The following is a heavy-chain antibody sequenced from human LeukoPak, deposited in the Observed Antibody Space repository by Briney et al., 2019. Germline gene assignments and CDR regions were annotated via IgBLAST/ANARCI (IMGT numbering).Heavy chain of an antibody. J-gene: IGHJ4*02. Sequence: PGGSLRLSCAASGFTFSSYAMSWVRQAPGKGLEWVSAISGSGGSTYYADSVKGRFTISRDNSKNTLYLQMNSLRAEDTAVYYCAKDSDRITGLLWFGELLPIFDYWGQGTLVTVSS. D-gene: IGHD3-10*01. CDR2: ISGSGGST. CDR1: GFTFSSYA. V-gene: IGHV3-23*01. CDR3: AKDSDRITGLLWFGELLPIFDY.